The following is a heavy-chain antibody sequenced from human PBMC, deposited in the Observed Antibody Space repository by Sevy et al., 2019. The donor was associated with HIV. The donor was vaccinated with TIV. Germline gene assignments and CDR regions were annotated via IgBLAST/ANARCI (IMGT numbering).Heavy chain of an antibody. V-gene: IGHV3-23*01. CDR2: ISGSGGST. CDR3: AKDPLLWFGESAFDY. D-gene: IGHD3-10*01. J-gene: IGHJ4*02. CDR1: GFTFSSYA. Sequence: GGSLRLSCAASGFTFSSYAMSWVRQAPGKGLEWVSAISGSGGSTYYADSVKGRFTISRDNSKNTLDLQMNSLRAEDTAVYYCAKDPLLWFGESAFDYWGQGTLVTVSS.